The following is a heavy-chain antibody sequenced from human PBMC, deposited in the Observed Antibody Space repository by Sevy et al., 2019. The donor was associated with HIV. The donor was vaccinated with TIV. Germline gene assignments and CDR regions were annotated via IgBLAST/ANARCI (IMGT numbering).Heavy chain of an antibody. CDR3: ARDPCVLRYFDWIPSGGMDV. D-gene: IGHD3-9*01. CDR1: GFTFSSYG. J-gene: IGHJ6*02. Sequence: GGSLRLSCTASGFTFSSYGMHWVRQAPGKGLEWVAVIWYDGSNKYHADSVKGRFTISRDNSKNTLYLQMNSLRAEDTAVYCCARDPCVLRYFDWIPSGGMDVWGQGTTVTVSS. CDR2: IWYDGSNK. V-gene: IGHV3-33*01.